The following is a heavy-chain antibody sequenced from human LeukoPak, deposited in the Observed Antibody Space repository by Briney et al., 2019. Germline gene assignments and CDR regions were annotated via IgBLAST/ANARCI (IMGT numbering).Heavy chain of an antibody. CDR3: ARVTTSRYYYGMDV. D-gene: IGHD1-14*01. CDR2: IIPIFGTA. J-gene: IGHJ6*02. CDR1: GGTFSSYA. V-gene: IGHV1-69*13. Sequence: ASVKFSCKASGGTFSSYAISWVRQAPGQGLEWMGGIIPIFGTANYAQKFQGRVTITADESTSTAYMELSSLRSEDTAVYYCARVTTSRYYYGMDVWGQGTTVTVSS.